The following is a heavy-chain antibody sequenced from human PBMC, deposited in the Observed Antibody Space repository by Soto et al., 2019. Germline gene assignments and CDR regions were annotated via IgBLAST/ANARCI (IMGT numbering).Heavy chain of an antibody. V-gene: IGHV1-69*12. CDR2: IIPLFGTA. D-gene: IGHD4-17*01. Sequence: QVQLVQSGAEVMKPGSSVKVSCKASGDTFSNHVISWVRQAPGQGLEWMGGIIPLFGTANSAQKFQGRVTITADESTSTTYMELSSLRSEDTAVYYCARGHYGDYLNDAFDIWGQGTVVTVSS. CDR3: ARGHYGDYLNDAFDI. J-gene: IGHJ3*02. CDR1: GDTFSNHV.